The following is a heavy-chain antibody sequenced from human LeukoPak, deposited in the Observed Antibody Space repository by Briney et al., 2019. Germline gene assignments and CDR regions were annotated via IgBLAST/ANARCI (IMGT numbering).Heavy chain of an antibody. V-gene: IGHV4-34*01. D-gene: IGHD4-23*01. CDR2: INHSGST. CDR1: GGSFSGYY. Sequence: SETLSLTCAVYGGSFSGYYWSWIRQPPGKGLEWIGEINHSGSTNYNPSLKSRVTISVDTSKNQFSLKLSSVTAADTAVYYCARASYGGNLDYWGQGTLVTVSS. J-gene: IGHJ4*02. CDR3: ARASYGGNLDY.